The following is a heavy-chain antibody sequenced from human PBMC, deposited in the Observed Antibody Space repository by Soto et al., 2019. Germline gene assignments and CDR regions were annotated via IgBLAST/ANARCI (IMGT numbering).Heavy chain of an antibody. CDR3: ARGRYGDY. J-gene: IGHJ4*02. V-gene: IGHV1-18*01. CDR1: GYTFTIYG. Sequence: QVHLVQSGAAVKKPGASVKVYCKGSGYTFTIYGITWVRQAPGKGLEWMGWISAHSGNTDYAQTLQGRVTVTRDTSTSTAYVELRSLRSDDTAVYYCARGRYGDYWGQGALVTVSS. D-gene: IGHD1-1*01. CDR2: ISAHSGNT.